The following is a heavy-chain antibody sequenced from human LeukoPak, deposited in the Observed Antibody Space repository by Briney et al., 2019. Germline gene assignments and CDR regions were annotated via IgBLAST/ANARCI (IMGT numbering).Heavy chain of an antibody. J-gene: IGHJ5*02. CDR1: GGSFSGYY. D-gene: IGHD2-15*01. CDR3: ARSSLGGYCSGGSCYYEFDWFDP. Sequence: ASETLSLTCAVYGGSFSGYYWSWIRQPPGKGLEWIGEINHSGSTNYNPSLKSRVTISVDTSKNQFSLKLSSVTAADTAVYYCARSSLGGYCSGGSCYYEFDWFDPWGQGTLVTVSS. V-gene: IGHV4-34*01. CDR2: INHSGST.